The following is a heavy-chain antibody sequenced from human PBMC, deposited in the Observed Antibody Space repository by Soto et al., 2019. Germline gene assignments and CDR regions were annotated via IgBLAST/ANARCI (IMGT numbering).Heavy chain of an antibody. CDR1: CGSISSYH. Sequence: PETRALTYTGSCGSISSYHWSWIRQPPGKGLEWIGYIYYSGSTNYNPSLKSRVTISVDTSKNQFSLKLSSVTAADTAVYYCAREGGGDAFDIWGQGTMVT. J-gene: IGHJ3*02. V-gene: IGHV4-59*01. CDR3: AREGGGDAFDI. CDR2: IYYSGST. D-gene: IGHD3-16*01.